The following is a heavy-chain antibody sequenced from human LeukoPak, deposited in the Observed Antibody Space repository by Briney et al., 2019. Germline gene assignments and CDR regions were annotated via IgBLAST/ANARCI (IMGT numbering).Heavy chain of an antibody. Sequence: GGSLRLSCTASGFTFTSYAMTWVRQAPGKGLEWVSTISGDADDTYYADSVKGRFTISRDNSKNTLYLQVNSLSAEDTAVYYCAREVAAYFDYWGQGTLVTVSS. V-gene: IGHV3-23*01. CDR1: GFTFTSYA. CDR3: AREVAAYFDY. J-gene: IGHJ4*02. D-gene: IGHD6-6*01. CDR2: ISGDADDT.